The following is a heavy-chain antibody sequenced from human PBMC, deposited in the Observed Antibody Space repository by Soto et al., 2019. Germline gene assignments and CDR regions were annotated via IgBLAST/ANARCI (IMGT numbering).Heavy chain of an antibody. Sequence: EVQLLDSGGGLVQPGGSLRLSCAASGFTFSSYAMNWVRQAPGKGLEWVSVISGSGGSTYYADSVKGRFAISRGNSKNSLYLQMNSLRAEDTAVYYCAMRGPGTYVGYWCQGTLVTVSS. CDR1: GFTFSSYA. J-gene: IGHJ4*02. D-gene: IGHD6-13*01. CDR3: AMRGPGTYVGY. V-gene: IGHV3-23*01. CDR2: ISGSGGST.